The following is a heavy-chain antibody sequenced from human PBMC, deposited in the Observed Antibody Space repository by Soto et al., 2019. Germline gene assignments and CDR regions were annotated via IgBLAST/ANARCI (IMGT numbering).Heavy chain of an antibody. CDR3: ANRHTQYDFWSGYYFDY. CDR2: ISGSGGST. Sequence: EVQLLESGGGLVQPGGSLRLSCAASGFTFSSYAMSWVRQAPGKGLEWVSAISGSGGSTYYADSVKGQFTISRDNSKNTLDLQNNSLRGEDTAVYYCANRHTQYDFWSGYYFDYWGQGTLVTVSS. V-gene: IGHV3-23*01. D-gene: IGHD3-3*01. J-gene: IGHJ4*02. CDR1: GFTFSSYA.